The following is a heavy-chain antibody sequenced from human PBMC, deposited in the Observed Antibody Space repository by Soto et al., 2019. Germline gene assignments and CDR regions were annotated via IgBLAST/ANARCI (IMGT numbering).Heavy chain of an antibody. J-gene: IGHJ4*02. CDR2: IWYDGSNK. CDR3: AREAHDYGDYGPRSYFDY. Sequence: QVQLVESGGGVVQPGRSLRLSCAASGFTFSSYGMHWVRQAPGKGLEWVAVIWYDGSNKYYADSVKVRFTISRDNSKNTLYLQMNSLRAEDTAVYYCAREAHDYGDYGPRSYFDYWGQGTLVTVTS. D-gene: IGHD4-17*01. V-gene: IGHV3-33*01. CDR1: GFTFSSYG.